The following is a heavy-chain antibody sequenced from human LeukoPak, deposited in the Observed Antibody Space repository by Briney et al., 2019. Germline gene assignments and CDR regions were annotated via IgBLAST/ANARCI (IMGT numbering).Heavy chain of an antibody. CDR3: AEAHFDLWAFDI. D-gene: IGHD2-21*01. J-gene: IGHJ3*02. CDR2: INPNSGGT. V-gene: IGHV1-2*02. CDR1: GYTFTGYY. Sequence: ASVKVSCKASGYTFTGYYMHWVRQAPGQGLEWMGWINPNSGGTNYAQKFQDRVTITADMSTNTAYMELSSLRSEDTAVYYCAEAHFDLWAFDIWGQGTMVTVSS.